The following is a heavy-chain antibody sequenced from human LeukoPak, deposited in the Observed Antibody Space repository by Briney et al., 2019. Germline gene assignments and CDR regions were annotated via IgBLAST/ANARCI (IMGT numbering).Heavy chain of an antibody. CDR3: AKRSGDSYYLDS. V-gene: IGHV3-23*01. CDR1: GFIFSSYA. J-gene: IGHJ4*02. D-gene: IGHD2-15*01. CDR2: SGSGGST. Sequence: GGSLRLSCAAFGFIFSSYAMTWVRQAPGKGLEWVSASGSGGSTYYADSVKGRFTISRDTSKSTLYLQMNSLRAEDTAVYYCAKRSGDSYYLDSWGQGTLVTVSS.